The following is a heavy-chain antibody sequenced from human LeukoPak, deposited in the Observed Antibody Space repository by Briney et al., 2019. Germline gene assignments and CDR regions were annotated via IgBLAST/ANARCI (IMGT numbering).Heavy chain of an antibody. Sequence: GESLKISCKGSGYSFTSYWIGWVRQMPGKGLEWMGIIYPGDSDTRYSPSFQGQVTISADKSISTAYLQWSNLQARDTVMFYCARAYYEVPQWFDPWGQGTLVTVSS. J-gene: IGHJ5*02. D-gene: IGHD3-3*01. V-gene: IGHV5-51*01. CDR2: IYPGDSDT. CDR3: ARAYYEVPQWFDP. CDR1: GYSFTSYW.